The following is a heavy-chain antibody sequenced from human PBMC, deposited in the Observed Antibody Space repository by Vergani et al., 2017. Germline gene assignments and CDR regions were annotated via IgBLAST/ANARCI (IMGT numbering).Heavy chain of an antibody. J-gene: IGHJ6*02. CDR1: GFTFDDYA. CDR3: ARGQGGAVDYYYGMDV. CDR2: ISGDGGST. Sequence: EVQLVESGGGVVQPGGSLRLSCAASGFTFDDYAMHWVRQAPGKGLEWVSLISGDGGSTYYADSVKGRFTISRDNSKNSLYLQMNSLRAEDTAVYYCARGQGGAVDYYYGMDVWGQGTTVTVSS. D-gene: IGHD3-16*01. V-gene: IGHV3-43*02.